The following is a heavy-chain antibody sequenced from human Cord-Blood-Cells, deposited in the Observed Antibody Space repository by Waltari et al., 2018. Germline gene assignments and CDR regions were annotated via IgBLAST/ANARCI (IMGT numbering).Heavy chain of an antibody. V-gene: IGHV4-34*01. D-gene: IGHD6-13*01. CDR1: GGSFSGYY. Sequence: QVQLQQWGAGLLKPSETLSLTCAVYGGSFSGYYWSWLRQPPGKGLEWIGEINHSGSTNYNPSLKSRVTISVDTSKNQFSLKLSSVTAADTAVYYCATRHGYSSSWYYFQHWGQGTLVTVSS. CDR2: INHSGST. J-gene: IGHJ1*01. CDR3: ATRHGYSSSWYYFQH.